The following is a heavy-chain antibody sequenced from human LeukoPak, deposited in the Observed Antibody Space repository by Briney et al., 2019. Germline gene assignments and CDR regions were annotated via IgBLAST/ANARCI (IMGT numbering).Heavy chain of an antibody. CDR1: GGSISSYY. CDR3: ARGVVPAAMSYYYYYGMDV. CDR2: IYYSGST. D-gene: IGHD2-2*01. V-gene: IGHV4-59*01. Sequence: SETLPLTCTVSGGSISSYYWSWIRQPPGKGLEWIGYIYYSGSTNYNPSLKSRVTISVDTSKNQFSLKLSSVTAADTAVYYCARGVVPAAMSYYYYYGMDVWGQGTTVTVSS. J-gene: IGHJ6*02.